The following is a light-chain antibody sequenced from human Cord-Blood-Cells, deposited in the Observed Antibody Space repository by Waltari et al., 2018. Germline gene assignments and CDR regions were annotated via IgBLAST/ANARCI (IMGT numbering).Light chain of an antibody. CDR2: EGS. J-gene: IGLJ1*01. CDR3: CSYAGSSTYV. CDR1: SSDVGSYHL. Sequence: QSALTQPASVSGSPGQSITISCTGTSSDVGSYHLVSWYQQHPGKAPKLMIYEGSKRPSRVLNRFSASKSGNTAYLTISGLQAEDEADYYSCSYAGSSTYVFGTWTKVTVL. V-gene: IGLV2-23*01.